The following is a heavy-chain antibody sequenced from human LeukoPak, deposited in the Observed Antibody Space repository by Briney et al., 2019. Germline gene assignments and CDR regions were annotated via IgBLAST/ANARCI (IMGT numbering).Heavy chain of an antibody. D-gene: IGHD2-2*01. Sequence: SETLSLTCAVYGGSFSGYYWSWIRQPPGKGLEWIGEINHSGSTNYNPSLKSRVTISLDTSKNQFSLKLSSVTAADTAVYYCARSAHHIVVVPAAMRHWGQGTLVTVSS. V-gene: IGHV4-34*01. CDR1: GGSFSGYY. CDR2: INHSGST. J-gene: IGHJ4*02. CDR3: ARSAHHIVVVPAAMRH.